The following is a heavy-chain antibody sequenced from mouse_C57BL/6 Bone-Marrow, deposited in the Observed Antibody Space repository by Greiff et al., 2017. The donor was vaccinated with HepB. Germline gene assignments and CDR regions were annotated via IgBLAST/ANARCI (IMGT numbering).Heavy chain of an antibody. D-gene: IGHD1-2*01. J-gene: IGHJ1*03. Sequence: ESGPGLVKPSQSLSLTCSVTGYSITSGYYWNWIRQFPGNKLEWMGYISYDGSNNYNPSLKNRISITRDTSKNQFFLKLNSVTTEDTATYYCARGITTAWYFDVWGTGTTVTVSS. V-gene: IGHV3-6*01. CDR3: ARGITTAWYFDV. CDR1: GYSITSGYY. CDR2: ISYDGSN.